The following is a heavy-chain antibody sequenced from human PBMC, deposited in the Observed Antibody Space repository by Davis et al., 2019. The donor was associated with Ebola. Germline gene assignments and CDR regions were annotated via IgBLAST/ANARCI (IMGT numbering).Heavy chain of an antibody. V-gene: IGHV3-7*01. J-gene: IGHJ4*02. CDR3: ARGPRIAAAGTNYYFDY. CDR1: GFTFSGSA. Sequence: GESLKISCAASGFTFSGSAMHWVRQAPGKGLEWVANIKQDGSEKYYVDSVKGRFTISRDNAKNSLYLQMNSLRAEDTAVYYCARGPRIAAAGTNYYFDYWGQGTLVTVSS. CDR2: IKQDGSEK. D-gene: IGHD6-13*01.